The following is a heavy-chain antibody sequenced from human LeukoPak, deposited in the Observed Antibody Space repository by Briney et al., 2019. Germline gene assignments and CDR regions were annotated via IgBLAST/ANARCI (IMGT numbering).Heavy chain of an antibody. V-gene: IGHV4-59*01. Sequence: SETLSLTCTVPGCTISSYYWSWIRQPPGKGLEWVWYVYYSGSTNYNPSLKSRVTISVDTSKNQFSLKLCSVTAADTAVYYCARDSGMVRGVIRDPYYYYGMDVRGQGTTVTVSS. CDR3: ARDSGMVRGVIRDPYYYYGMDV. J-gene: IGHJ6*02. D-gene: IGHD3-10*01. CDR1: GCTISSYY. CDR2: VYYSGST.